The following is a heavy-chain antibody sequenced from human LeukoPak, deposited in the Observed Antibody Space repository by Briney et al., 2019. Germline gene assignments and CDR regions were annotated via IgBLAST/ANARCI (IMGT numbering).Heavy chain of an antibody. V-gene: IGHV1-69*06. CDR2: INPIFGTT. CDR3: AKDVERSVSGYEMSPYRYFYMDV. CDR1: GYTFTSYA. Sequence: SVKVSCKASGYTFTSYAMIWVRQAPGQGLEWMGGINPIFGTTNYAQMFQGRVTITADTSTGTAYMELSSLTSEDTAVYYCAKDVERSVSGYEMSPYRYFYMDVWGKGTTVSVSS. J-gene: IGHJ6*03. D-gene: IGHD5-12*01.